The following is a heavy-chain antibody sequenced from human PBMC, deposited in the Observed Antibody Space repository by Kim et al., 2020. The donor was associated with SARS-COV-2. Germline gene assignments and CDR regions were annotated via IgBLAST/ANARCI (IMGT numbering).Heavy chain of an antibody. J-gene: IGHJ4*02. D-gene: IGHD3-22*01. Sequence: SLKSRVTISVDTSKNQFSLKLSSVTAADTAVYYCARLRPTSYDSSGNFDYWGQGTLVTVSS. V-gene: IGHV4-39*01. CDR3: ARLRPTSYDSSGNFDY.